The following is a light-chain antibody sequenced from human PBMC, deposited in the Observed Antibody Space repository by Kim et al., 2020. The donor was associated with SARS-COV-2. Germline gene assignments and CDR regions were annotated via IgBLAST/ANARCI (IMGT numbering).Light chain of an antibody. CDR3: SSHTTSSTYV. Sequence: GQSITISSSGTNRYVGYYTSVSWYQQHPGKAPKLIIYDVSERSSGVSNRFSGSQSGNTASLTISGLRAEDEADYYCSSHTTSSTYVFGSGTRVTVL. J-gene: IGLJ1*01. CDR1: NRYVGYYTS. CDR2: DVS. V-gene: IGLV2-14*03.